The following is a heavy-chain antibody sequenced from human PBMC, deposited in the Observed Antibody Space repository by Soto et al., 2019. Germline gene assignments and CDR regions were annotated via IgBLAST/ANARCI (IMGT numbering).Heavy chain of an antibody. V-gene: IGHV4-34*01. CDR3: ARVPDR. J-gene: IGHJ5*02. Sequence: SETLSLTCAVYGGSFSVYDWTWIRQPPGTVLDWIGEINHSGSTNYXXSLKSRVXXSVDTSRNQFXLKLTXLTAADTAVYYCARVPDRWRQGTLVTVSS. CDR2: INHSGST. CDR1: GGSFSVYD.